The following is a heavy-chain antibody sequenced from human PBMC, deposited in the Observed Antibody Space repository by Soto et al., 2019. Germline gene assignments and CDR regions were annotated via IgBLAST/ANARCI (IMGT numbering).Heavy chain of an antibody. CDR1: GYTFTSYY. D-gene: IGHD3-10*01. CDR2: INPSGGST. Sequence: ASVKVSCKASGYTFTSYYMHWVRQAPGQGLEWMGIINPSGGSTSYAQKFQGRVTMTRDTSTSTVYMELSSLRSEDTAVYYCATYGGSGSYSSYYFGMDVWGQGTTVTVSS. V-gene: IGHV1-46*01. CDR3: ATYGGSGSYSSYYFGMDV. J-gene: IGHJ6*02.